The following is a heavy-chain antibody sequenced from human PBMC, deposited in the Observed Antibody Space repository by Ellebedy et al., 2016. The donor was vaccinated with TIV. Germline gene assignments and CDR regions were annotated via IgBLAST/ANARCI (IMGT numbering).Heavy chain of an antibody. Sequence: GESLKISXAASGFTFSSYGMHWVRQAPGKGLEWVAVISYDGSNKFYADSVKGRFTISRDNSKNTLYLQMNSLRAEDTAVYYCARGGDYGDYWFVGYWGQGTLVTVSS. CDR3: ARGGDYGDYWFVGY. CDR2: ISYDGSNK. V-gene: IGHV3-30*03. D-gene: IGHD4-17*01. J-gene: IGHJ4*02. CDR1: GFTFSSYG.